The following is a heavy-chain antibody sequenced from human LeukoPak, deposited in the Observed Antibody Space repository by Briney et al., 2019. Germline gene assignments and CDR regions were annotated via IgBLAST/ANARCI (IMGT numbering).Heavy chain of an antibody. CDR1: GGSVSNDGYY. V-gene: IGHV4-61*08. J-gene: IGHJ4*02. CDR3: ARMVDRMVRGVDY. D-gene: IGHD3-10*01. Sequence: SQTLSLTCIVSGGSVSNDGYYWSWIRQPPGKGLEWIGYIYYSGSTNYNPSLKSRVTISVDTSKNQFSLKLSSVTAADTAVYYCARMVDRMVRGVDYWGQGTLVTVSS. CDR2: IYYSGST.